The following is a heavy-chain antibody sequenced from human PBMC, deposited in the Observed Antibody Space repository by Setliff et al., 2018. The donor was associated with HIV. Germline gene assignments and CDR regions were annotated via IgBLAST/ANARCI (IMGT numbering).Heavy chain of an antibody. CDR2: INPNSGGT. CDR1: GNSFISHY. V-gene: IGHV1-2*06. J-gene: IGHJ4*02. CDR3: ARGVIRGVISQGGLDY. Sequence: ASLKVSCKASGNSFISHYMHWVRQAPGQGLEWMGRINPNSGGTNYAQKFQGRVTMTRDTSISTAYMELNSLRSEDSAVYYCARGVIRGVISQGGLDYWGPGTLVTVS. D-gene: IGHD3-10*01.